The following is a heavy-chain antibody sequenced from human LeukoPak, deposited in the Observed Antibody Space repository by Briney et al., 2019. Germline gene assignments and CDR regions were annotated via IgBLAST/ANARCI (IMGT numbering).Heavy chain of an antibody. Sequence: GGSLRLSCAASGFTFSRYWMTWVRQAPGEGLEWVANIKQDGSAKYYVDSVKGRFTISRDNTKNSLYLQMNSLRVEDTALYYGARDEIPSDFWSGSGPWGQGTLVTVSS. D-gene: IGHD3-3*01. CDR3: ARDEIPSDFWSGSGP. CDR1: GFTFSRYW. CDR2: IKQDGSAK. V-gene: IGHV3-7*01. J-gene: IGHJ5*02.